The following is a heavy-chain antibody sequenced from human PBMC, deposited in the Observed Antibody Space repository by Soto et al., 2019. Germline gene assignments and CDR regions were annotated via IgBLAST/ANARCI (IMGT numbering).Heavy chain of an antibody. CDR1: GFTFSSYS. Sequence: EVQLVESGGGLVQPGGSLRLSCAASGFTFSSYSMNWVRQAPGKGLEWVSYISSSSSTIYYADSVKGRFTISRDNAKNSLYLQMNSLRDEGTAVYYCARTGPAATPERWFDPWGQGTLVTVSS. CDR2: ISSSSSTI. V-gene: IGHV3-48*02. J-gene: IGHJ5*02. CDR3: ARTGPAATPERWFDP. D-gene: IGHD2-15*01.